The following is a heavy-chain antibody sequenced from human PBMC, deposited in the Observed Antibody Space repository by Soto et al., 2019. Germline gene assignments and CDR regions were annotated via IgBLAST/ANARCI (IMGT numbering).Heavy chain of an antibody. CDR1: GFSLTTSGVG. D-gene: IGHD2-21*02. CDR3: AHTAYCGGDCSNWFDP. CDR2: IYWDDDK. V-gene: IGHV2-5*02. Sequence: QITLKESGPTLVKPTQTLTLTCTFSGFSLTTSGVGVGWIRQPPGKALEWLAFIYWDDDKRYSPSLKSRLTIIKDTSKNQVVLTMTNMDPVDTATYYCAHTAYCGGDCSNWFDPWGQGILVTVSS. J-gene: IGHJ5*02.